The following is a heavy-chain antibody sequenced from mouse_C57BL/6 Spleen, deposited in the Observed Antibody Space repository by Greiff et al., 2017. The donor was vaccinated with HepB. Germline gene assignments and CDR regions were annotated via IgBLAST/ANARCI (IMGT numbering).Heavy chain of an antibody. CDR3: ARSCYYYGSMGAMDY. Sequence: QVQLQQSGAELVRPGTSVKVSCKASGYAFTNYLIEWVKQRPGQGLEWIGVINPGSGGTNYNEKFKGKATLTADKSSSTAYMQLSSLTSEDSAVYFWARSCYYYGSMGAMDYWGQGTSVTVSS. D-gene: IGHD1-1*01. J-gene: IGHJ4*01. CDR2: INPGSGGT. CDR1: GYAFTNYL. V-gene: IGHV1-54*01.